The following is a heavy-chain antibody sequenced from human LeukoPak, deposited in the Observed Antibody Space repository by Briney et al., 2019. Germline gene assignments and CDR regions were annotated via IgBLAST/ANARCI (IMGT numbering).Heavy chain of an antibody. CDR1: GFTFSSYW. V-gene: IGHV3-74*01. CDR3: ASIYLIVEATTFDY. CDR2: INSDGSRT. J-gene: IGHJ4*02. Sequence: GGSLRLSCAASGFTFSSYWMHWVRQAPGKGLVWVSRINSDGSRTSYADSVKGRFTISRDNAKNTLYLQMDSLRAEDTAVYYCASIYLIVEATTFDYWGQGTLVTVSS. D-gene: IGHD1-26*01.